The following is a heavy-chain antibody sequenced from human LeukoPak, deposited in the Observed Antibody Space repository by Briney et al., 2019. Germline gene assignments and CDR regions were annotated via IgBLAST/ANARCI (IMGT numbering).Heavy chain of an antibody. D-gene: IGHD1-26*01. Sequence: GSLRLSCAASGFTFDDHAMHWVRQAPGKGLEWVSLISWDGGNTYYADSVKGRFTTSRDNSKNSLYLQMNSLRAEDTALYYCAKDLGQGDDYWGQGTLVTVSS. CDR2: ISWDGGNT. V-gene: IGHV3-43D*03. CDR1: GFTFDDHA. J-gene: IGHJ4*02. CDR3: AKDLGQGDDY.